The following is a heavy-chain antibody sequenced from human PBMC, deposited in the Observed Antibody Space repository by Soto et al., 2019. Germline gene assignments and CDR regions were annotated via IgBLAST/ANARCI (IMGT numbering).Heavy chain of an antibody. V-gene: IGHV4-39*01. CDR1: GDSISSRRYY. CDR2: INHSGST. D-gene: IGHD2-21*02. J-gene: IGHJ4*02. Sequence: PSETLSLTCTVTGDSISSRRYYWGWIRQTAGKGLEWIGSINHSGSTYNNPSLRSRVSMSTDTSKDQFALKLKSVPASDTAVYYCATQGTSVVTQAYFDVWGPGSLVTVSS. CDR3: ATQGTSVVTQAYFDV.